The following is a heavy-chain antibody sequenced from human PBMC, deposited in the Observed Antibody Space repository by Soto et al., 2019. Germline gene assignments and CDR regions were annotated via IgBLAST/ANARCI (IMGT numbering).Heavy chain of an antibody. J-gene: IGHJ4*02. CDR2: ISGSGGSA. V-gene: IGHV3-23*01. CDR3: AKASDYDDILTGLH. Sequence: EVQLLESGGGLVQPGGSLRISCAASGFTFSSYAMSWVRQAPGKGLECLSTISGSGGSAYYADSVKGRFTITRDNSKNTLHLQMNSLRAEDTPVYYCAKASDYDDILTGLHWGQGTLVTVSA. CDR1: GFTFSSYA. D-gene: IGHD3-9*01.